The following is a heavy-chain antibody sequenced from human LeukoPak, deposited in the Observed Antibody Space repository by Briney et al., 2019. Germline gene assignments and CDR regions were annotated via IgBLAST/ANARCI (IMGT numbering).Heavy chain of an antibody. CDR3: ARVGGTTGTTYYYYYGMDV. Sequence: ASVKVSCKASGYTFTSYYMHWVRQAPGQGLEWMGIINPSGGSTSYAQKFQGRVTMTRDTSTSTVYMGLSSLRSEDTAVYYCARVGGTTGTTYYYYYGMDVWGQGTTVTVSS. CDR1: GYTFTSYY. J-gene: IGHJ6*02. D-gene: IGHD1-1*01. V-gene: IGHV1-46*01. CDR2: INPSGGST.